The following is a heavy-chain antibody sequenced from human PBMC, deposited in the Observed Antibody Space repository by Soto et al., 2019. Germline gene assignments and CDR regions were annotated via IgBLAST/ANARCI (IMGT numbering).Heavy chain of an antibody. D-gene: IGHD1-20*01. CDR1: GASISSSTW. Sequence: QVQLQESGPGLVKPSGTLSLTCTVSGASISSSTWWSWVRQPPGRGLEWIGEVYHSGSTKCNPSLKSRVTMSVDKSKNQLTLNLSSVTAADTAVYFCASSNNYNWFDPWGLGTLVTVSS. V-gene: IGHV4-4*02. CDR2: VYHSGST. J-gene: IGHJ5*02. CDR3: ASSNNYNWFDP.